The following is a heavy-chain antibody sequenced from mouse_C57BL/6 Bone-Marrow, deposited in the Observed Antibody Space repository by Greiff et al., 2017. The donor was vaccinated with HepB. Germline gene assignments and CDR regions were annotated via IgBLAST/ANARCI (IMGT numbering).Heavy chain of an antibody. V-gene: IGHV5-4*01. J-gene: IGHJ2*01. CDR2: ISDGGSYT. CDR3: ARGAYYSGDY. Sequence: EVQVVESGGGLVKPGGSLKLSCAASGFTFSSYAMSWVRQTPEKRLEWVATISDGGSYTYYPDNVKGRFTISRDNAKNNLYLQMSHLKSEDTAMYYCARGAYYSGDYWGQGTTLTVSS. D-gene: IGHD1-1*01. CDR1: GFTFSSYA.